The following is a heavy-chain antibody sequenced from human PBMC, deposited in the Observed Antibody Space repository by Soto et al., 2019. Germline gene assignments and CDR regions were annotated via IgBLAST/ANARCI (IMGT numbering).Heavy chain of an antibody. CDR1: GFPFSNYE. J-gene: IGHJ4*02. V-gene: IGHV3-48*03. CDR2: ISSGGTNK. D-gene: IGHD1-1*01. CDR3: VRDVHLDY. Sequence: GESLKISCTASGFPFSNYEMNWVRQAPGKGLEWVSYISSGGTNKFYADSLQGRVSVSRDNHKNSLILEMDRLTVEDAAIYYCVRDVHLDYWGLGSLVTVS.